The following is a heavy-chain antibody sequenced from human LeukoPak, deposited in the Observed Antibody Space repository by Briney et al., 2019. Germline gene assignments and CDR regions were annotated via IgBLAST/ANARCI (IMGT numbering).Heavy chain of an antibody. J-gene: IGHJ3*01. V-gene: IGHV1-18*01. Sequence: ASVKVSCKSSGYTFGNFGINWVRRVPGRGLEWMGWISGFNGDTNYAQNLQDRVTVTSDTSTSTAYLELRSLTSDDTAIYYCTRISRPHAFDVWGQGTMVTVSS. CDR1: GYTFGNFG. D-gene: IGHD2/OR15-2a*01. CDR2: ISGFNGDT. CDR3: TRISRPHAFDV.